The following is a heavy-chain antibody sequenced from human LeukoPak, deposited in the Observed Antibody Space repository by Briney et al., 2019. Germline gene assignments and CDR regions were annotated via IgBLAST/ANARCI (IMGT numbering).Heavy chain of an antibody. CDR1: GYTFTSYA. Sequence: ASVKVSCKASGYTFTSYAMHWVRQAPGQRLEWMGWINAGNGNTKYSQKFQGRVTITRNTSASTAYMELSSLRSEDTAVYYCARFRYDLSAFDIWGQGTMVTVSS. CDR2: INAGNGNT. J-gene: IGHJ3*02. V-gene: IGHV1-3*01. D-gene: IGHD2-15*01. CDR3: ARFRYDLSAFDI.